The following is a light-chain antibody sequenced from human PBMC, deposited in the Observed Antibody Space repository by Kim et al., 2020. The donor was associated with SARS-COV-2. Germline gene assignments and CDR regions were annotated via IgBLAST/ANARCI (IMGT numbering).Light chain of an antibody. CDR2: ANN. CDR1: SSNIGTGYD. CDR3: QSYDSSLNGWV. V-gene: IGLV1-40*01. Sequence: QRVTISGTGNSSNIGTGYDVHWYRQLPGTAPKHRIFANNNRPSGGPDRFSGSKSGTSGSLAIPGLQAGDEADYFCQSYDSSLNGWVFGGGTKLTVL. J-gene: IGLJ3*02.